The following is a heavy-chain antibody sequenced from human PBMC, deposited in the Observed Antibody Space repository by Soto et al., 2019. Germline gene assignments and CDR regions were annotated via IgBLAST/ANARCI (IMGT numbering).Heavy chain of an antibody. CDR1: CGSISSGGYF. D-gene: IGHD3-3*01. Sequence: SETLSLTCTFSCGSISSGGYFWSWVRQHPGKGLEWIGYIYYSGSTYYNPSLKSRVTISVDTSKNQFSLKLSSVTAADTAVYYCARDRTDGVDDNWFDPWGQGTLVTVAS. CDR3: ARDRTDGVDDNWFDP. V-gene: IGHV4-31*03. J-gene: IGHJ5*02. CDR2: IYYSGST.